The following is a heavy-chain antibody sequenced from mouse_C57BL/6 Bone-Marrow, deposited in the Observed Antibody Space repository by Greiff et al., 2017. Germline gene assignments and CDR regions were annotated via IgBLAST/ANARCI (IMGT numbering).Heavy chain of an antibody. V-gene: IGHV5-4*03. J-gene: IGHJ1*03. Sequence: EVKLVESGGGLVKPGGSLKLSCAASGFTFSSYAMSWVRQTPEKRLEWVATISDGGSYTYYPDNVKGRFTISRDNAKNNLYLQMSHLKSEDTAMYYCARGYGSSSHWDFDVWGTGTTVTVSS. CDR1: GFTFSSYA. CDR3: ARGYGSSSHWDFDV. D-gene: IGHD1-1*01. CDR2: ISDGGSYT.